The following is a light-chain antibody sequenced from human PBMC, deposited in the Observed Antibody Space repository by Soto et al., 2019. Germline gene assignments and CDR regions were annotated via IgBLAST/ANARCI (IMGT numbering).Light chain of an antibody. Sequence: QSALTQPPSVSAAPGQKVTISCSVSSSNIGNNYVSWYQQLPGTAPKLLIYDNNKRPSGIPDRFSGSKSGTSATLGITGLQTGYEDEYYCGTWDSGLSVVVFGGGTKLTVL. CDR1: SSNIGNNY. CDR2: DNN. V-gene: IGLV1-51*01. J-gene: IGLJ2*01. CDR3: GTWDSGLSVVV.